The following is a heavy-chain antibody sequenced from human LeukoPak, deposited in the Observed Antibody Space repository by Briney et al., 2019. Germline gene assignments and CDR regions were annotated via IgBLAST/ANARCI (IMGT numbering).Heavy chain of an antibody. Sequence: PSETLSLTCTVSGGSISSYYWSWIRQPAGKGLEWIGRIYTSGSTNYNPSLKSRVTMSVDTSKNQFSLKLSSVTAADTAVYYCAREELYCSSTSCYPHYYYYMDVWGKGTTVTVSS. CDR1: GGSISSYY. CDR2: IYTSGST. D-gene: IGHD2-2*01. J-gene: IGHJ6*03. V-gene: IGHV4-4*07. CDR3: AREELYCSSTSCYPHYYYYMDV.